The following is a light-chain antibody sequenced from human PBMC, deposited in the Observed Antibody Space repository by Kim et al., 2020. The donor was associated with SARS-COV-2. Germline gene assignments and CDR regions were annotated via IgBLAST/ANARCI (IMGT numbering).Light chain of an antibody. CDR1: QDIRSD. CDR3: LQHNAYPRT. Sequence: AYVGDRVTITCRASQDIRSDLGWFQQKREKAPQRLIYAAYTLQSGVRPRFGGSGSGREFTLTISSLQPEDFGTYYCLQHNAYPRTFGQGTKVDIK. J-gene: IGKJ1*01. CDR2: AAY. V-gene: IGKV1-17*01.